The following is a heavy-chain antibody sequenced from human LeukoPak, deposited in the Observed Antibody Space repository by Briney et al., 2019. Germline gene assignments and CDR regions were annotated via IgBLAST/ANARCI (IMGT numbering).Heavy chain of an antibody. V-gene: IGHV1-69*13. CDR3: ATSPSDCSSTSCYDYYYYMDV. Sequence: SVKVSCKASGGTFSSYAISWVRQAPGQGLEWMGGIIPIFGTANYAQKFQGRVTITADESTSTAYIELSSLRSEDTAVYYCATSPSDCSSTSCYDYYYYMDVWGKGTTVTVSS. D-gene: IGHD2-2*01. CDR1: GGTFSSYA. CDR2: IIPIFGTA. J-gene: IGHJ6*03.